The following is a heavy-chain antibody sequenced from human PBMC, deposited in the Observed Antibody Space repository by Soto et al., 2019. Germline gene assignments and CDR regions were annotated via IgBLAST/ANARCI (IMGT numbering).Heavy chain of an antibody. J-gene: IGHJ4*02. CDR3: ARRYCSGGSCYMQIDY. D-gene: IGHD2-15*01. V-gene: IGHV3-48*02. Sequence: EVQLVESGGGLVQPGGSLRLSCAASGFTFSSYSMNWVRQAPGKGLEWVSYISSSSSTIYYADSVKGRFTISRDNAKNSLYLQMNGLRDEDMAVYYCARRYCSGGSCYMQIDYWGQGTLVTVSS. CDR1: GFTFSSYS. CDR2: ISSSSSTI.